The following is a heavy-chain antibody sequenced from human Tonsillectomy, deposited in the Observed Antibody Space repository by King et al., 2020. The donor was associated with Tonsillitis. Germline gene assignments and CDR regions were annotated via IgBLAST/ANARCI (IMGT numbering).Heavy chain of an antibody. J-gene: IGHJ4*02. CDR2: IYPGDSDT. CDR1: GYSVTSYW. CDR3: ARLGPYLGATRPFDY. Sequence: QLVQSGAEVKKPGESLKISCKGSGYSVTSYWIGWVRQMPGKGLEWMGIIYPGDSDTRYSPSFQGQVTISADKSISTAYLQWSSLKASDTAMYYCARLGPYLGATRPFDYWGQGTLVTVSS. D-gene: IGHD1-26*01. V-gene: IGHV5-51*01.